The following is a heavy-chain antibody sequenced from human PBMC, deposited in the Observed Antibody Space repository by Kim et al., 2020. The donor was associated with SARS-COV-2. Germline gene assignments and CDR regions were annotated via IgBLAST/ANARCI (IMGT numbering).Heavy chain of an antibody. D-gene: IGHD2-2*01. Sequence: ASVKVSCKASGYTFTGYYMHWVRQAPGQGLEWMGWINPNSGGTNYAQKFQGRVTMTRDTSISTAYMELSRLRSDDTAVYYCARDRWDIVVVPAAATFDYWGQGTLVTVSS. CDR3: ARDRWDIVVVPAAATFDY. CDR1: GYTFTGYY. J-gene: IGHJ4*02. V-gene: IGHV1-2*02. CDR2: INPNSGGT.